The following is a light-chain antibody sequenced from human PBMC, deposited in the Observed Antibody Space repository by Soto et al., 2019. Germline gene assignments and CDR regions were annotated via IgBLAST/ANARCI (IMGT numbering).Light chain of an antibody. CDR3: QHYVTSLTT. CDR1: QSVGSF. V-gene: IGKV3-11*01. J-gene: IGKJ1*01. Sequence: DIVLTQSPASLSLSPGERATLSCWASQSVGSFLAWYQHKPGQAPRLLIYDAYKRATGIPARFSGSGSGTDFTLTISSLEPEDFAVYYCQHYVTSLTTFGQGTKVDIK. CDR2: DAY.